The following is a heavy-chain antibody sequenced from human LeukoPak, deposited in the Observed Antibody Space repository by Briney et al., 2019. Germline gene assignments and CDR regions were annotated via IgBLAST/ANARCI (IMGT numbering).Heavy chain of an antibody. J-gene: IGHJ3*02. CDR1: GFIFSSYA. Sequence: GGSLRLSCAASGFIFSSYAMHWVRQVPGKGLEWVAVISYDGSNKYYADSVKGRFTISRDNSKNTLYLQMNSLRAEDTAVYYCARGVRYYDAFDIWGQGTMVTVSS. V-gene: IGHV3-30-3*01. D-gene: IGHD1-26*01. CDR2: ISYDGSNK. CDR3: ARGVRYYDAFDI.